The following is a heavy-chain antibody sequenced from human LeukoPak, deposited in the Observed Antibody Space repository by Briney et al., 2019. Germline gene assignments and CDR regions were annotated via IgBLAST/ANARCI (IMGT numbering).Heavy chain of an antibody. Sequence: GGSLRLSCAASGFTFSSYSMNWVRQAPGKGLDCVSSISSSSSYIHYADSVKGRFTISRDNAKNSLYLQMNSLRAEDTALYYCARVGDGDSFDYWGQGTLVTVSS. V-gene: IGHV3-21*01. CDR1: GFTFSSYS. J-gene: IGHJ4*02. D-gene: IGHD3-10*01. CDR3: ARVGDGDSFDY. CDR2: ISSSSSYI.